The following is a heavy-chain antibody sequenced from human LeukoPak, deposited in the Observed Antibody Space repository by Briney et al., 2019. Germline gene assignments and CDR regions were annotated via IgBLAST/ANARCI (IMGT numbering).Heavy chain of an antibody. V-gene: IGHV1-18*01. CDR2: ISAYNGNT. D-gene: IGHD6-19*01. J-gene: IGHJ4*02. Sequence: ASVKVSCKASGYTFTSYGISWVRQAPGQGLEWMGWISAYNGNTNYAQKFQGRVTITADKSTSTAYMELSSLRSEDTAVYYCASTPAVAGTVGESDYWGQGTLVTVSS. CDR3: ASTPAVAGTVGESDY. CDR1: GYTFTSYG.